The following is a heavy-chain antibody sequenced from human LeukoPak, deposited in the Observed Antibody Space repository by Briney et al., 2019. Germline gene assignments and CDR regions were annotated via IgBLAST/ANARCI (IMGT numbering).Heavy chain of an antibody. D-gene: IGHD3/OR15-3a*01. J-gene: IGHJ4*02. Sequence: SETLSLTCTVSGVSISSSNSYWGWIRQPPGKGLEWIGSIYYSGNTYYNASLKSQVSISINTSENQFSLRLTSVTAADTAVYYCARQTGSGLFILPGGQGTLVTVSS. CDR1: GVSISSSNSY. CDR2: IYYSGNT. V-gene: IGHV4-39*01. CDR3: ARQTGSGLFILP.